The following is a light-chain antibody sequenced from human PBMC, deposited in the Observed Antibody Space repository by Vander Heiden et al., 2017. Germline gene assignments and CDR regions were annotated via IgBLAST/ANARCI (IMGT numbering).Light chain of an antibody. CDR1: QAISSS. V-gene: IGKV1-9*01. Sequence: GDTITISCRASQAISSSVTWYQQKPGNAPKLLIAGTSNLQSGVPSRFSGSRSGSGFTLTVTSLQPDDFASYYCQQLNSYPVTFGQGTRLQI. J-gene: IGKJ5*01. CDR2: GTS. CDR3: QQLNSYPVT.